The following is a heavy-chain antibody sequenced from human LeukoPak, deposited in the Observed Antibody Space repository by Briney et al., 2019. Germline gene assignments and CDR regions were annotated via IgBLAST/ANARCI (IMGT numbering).Heavy chain of an antibody. CDR2: IYTSGST. Sequence: SETLSLTCSVSGRSISSYYWNWIRQPAGKGLEWIGRIYTSGSTNYNPSLKSRVTMSVDTSKKQFSLKLSSVTAADTAVYYCATRGSHDAFDIWGQGTMVTVSS. J-gene: IGHJ3*02. CDR1: GRSISSYY. V-gene: IGHV4-4*07. D-gene: IGHD3-10*01. CDR3: ATRGSHDAFDI.